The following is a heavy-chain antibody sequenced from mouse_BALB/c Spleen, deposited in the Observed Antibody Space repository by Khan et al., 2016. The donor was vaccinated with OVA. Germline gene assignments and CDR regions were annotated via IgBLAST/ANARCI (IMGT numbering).Heavy chain of an antibody. Sequence: QVQLKESGPGLVAPSQSLSITCTVSGFSLNDHGVSWIRQPPGKGLEWLGVIWGGGNTYYNSALKSRLSISKDNSKSQVFLKMSSLQTDDTAMYYCAKCVWSYYYSLDYWGQGTSVTVSS. J-gene: IGHJ4*01. V-gene: IGHV2-6-5*01. CDR3: AKCVWSYYYSLDY. CDR1: GFSLNDHG. CDR2: IWGGGNT.